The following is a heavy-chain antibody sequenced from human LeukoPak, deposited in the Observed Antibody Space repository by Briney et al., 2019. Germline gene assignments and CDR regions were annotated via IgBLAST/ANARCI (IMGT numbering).Heavy chain of an antibody. J-gene: IGHJ6*03. D-gene: IGHD3-22*01. Sequence: SETLSLTCAVYGGSFSGYYWSWIRQPPGKGLEWIGEINHSGSTNYNPSLKSRVTISVDTSKNQFSLKLSSVTAADTAVYYCARGGWIRGTMIVVVIPRKREYYMDVWGKGTTVTVSS. V-gene: IGHV4-34*01. CDR1: GGSFSGYY. CDR2: INHSGST. CDR3: ARGGWIRGTMIVVVIPRKREYYMDV.